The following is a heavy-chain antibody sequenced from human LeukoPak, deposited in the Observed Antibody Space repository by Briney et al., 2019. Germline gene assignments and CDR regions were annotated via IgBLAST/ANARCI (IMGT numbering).Heavy chain of an antibody. Sequence: PSETLSLTCAVYGGSFSGYYWSWIRQPPGKGLEWIGEINHSGSTNYNPSLKSRVTISVDTSKNQFSLKLSSVTAADTAVYYCATGHWYYYDSSGYPPYYWGQGTLVTVSS. CDR3: ATGHWYYYDSSGYPPYY. V-gene: IGHV4-34*01. D-gene: IGHD3-22*01. CDR1: GGSFSGYY. CDR2: INHSGST. J-gene: IGHJ4*02.